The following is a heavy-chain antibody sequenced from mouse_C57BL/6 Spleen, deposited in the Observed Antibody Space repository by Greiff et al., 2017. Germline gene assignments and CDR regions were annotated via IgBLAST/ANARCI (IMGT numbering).Heavy chain of an antibody. J-gene: IGHJ2*01. Sequence: QVQLQQSGAELVMPGASVKLSCKASGYTFTSYWMHWVKQRPGQGLEWIGEIDPSDSYTNYNQKFKGKSTLTVDKSSSTAYMQLSSLTSEDSAVYYCARGTAQATRAFDYWGQGTTLTVSS. V-gene: IGHV1-69*01. CDR1: GYTFTSYW. D-gene: IGHD3-2*02. CDR3: ARGTAQATRAFDY. CDR2: IDPSDSYT.